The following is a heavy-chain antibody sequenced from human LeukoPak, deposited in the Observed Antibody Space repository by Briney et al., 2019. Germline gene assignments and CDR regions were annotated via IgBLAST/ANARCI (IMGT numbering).Heavy chain of an antibody. Sequence: GGSLRLSCAASGFTFSSYGMHWVRQAPGKGLEWVAFIRYDGSNKYYADSVKGRFTISRDNSKNTLYLQMNSLRAGDTAVYYCAKGPLIRNWFDPWGQGTLVTVSS. CDR2: IRYDGSNK. CDR1: GFTFSSYG. V-gene: IGHV3-30*02. D-gene: IGHD2-21*01. CDR3: AKGPLIRNWFDP. J-gene: IGHJ5*02.